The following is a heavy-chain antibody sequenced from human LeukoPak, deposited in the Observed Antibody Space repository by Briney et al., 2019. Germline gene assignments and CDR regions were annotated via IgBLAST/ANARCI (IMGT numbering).Heavy chain of an antibody. J-gene: IGHJ4*02. Sequence: PGGSLRLSCAASGFTFSAYGMHWVRQPPGKGLEWIGEINHSGSTNYNPSLKSRVTISVDTSKNQFSLKLSSVTAADTAVYYCARGGFINYGDYVVYWGQGTLVTVSS. CDR1: GFTFSAYG. D-gene: IGHD4-17*01. V-gene: IGHV4-34*01. CDR2: INHSGST. CDR3: ARGGFINYGDYVVY.